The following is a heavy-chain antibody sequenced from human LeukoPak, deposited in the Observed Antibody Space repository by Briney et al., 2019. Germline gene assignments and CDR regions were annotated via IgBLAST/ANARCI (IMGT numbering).Heavy chain of an antibody. V-gene: IGHV1-2*02. D-gene: IGHD6-13*01. Sequence: VASLKVSCKASGYTFTGHYTNSVRLAPGQGLEWMGWINPTGVTTHAQKFPDRVTKTIETSSNTAYMELSGLRSDDTAVYYCARDLGWSSLHWGQGTLGTVSS. CDR1: GYTFTGHY. CDR3: ARDLGWSSLH. J-gene: IGHJ4*02. CDR2: INPTGVT.